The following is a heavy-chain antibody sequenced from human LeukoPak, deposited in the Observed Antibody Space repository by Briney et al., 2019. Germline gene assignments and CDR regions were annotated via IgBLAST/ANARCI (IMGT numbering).Heavy chain of an antibody. V-gene: IGHV4-39*01. CDR2: IYYSGST. J-gene: IGHJ4*02. CDR3: ARSKGGSGATFAYFDY. Sequence: SETLSLTCTVSGGSISSSSYYWGWVRQPPGKGLEWIGSIYYSGSTYYNPSLKSRVTMSVDTSNNQFSLKLSSVTGAGTAVYYCARSKGGSGATFAYFDYWGQGTLVTVSS. CDR1: GGSISSSSYY. D-gene: IGHD1-26*01.